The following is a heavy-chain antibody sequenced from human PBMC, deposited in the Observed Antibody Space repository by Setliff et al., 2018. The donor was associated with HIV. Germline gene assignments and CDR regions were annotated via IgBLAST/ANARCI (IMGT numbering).Heavy chain of an antibody. CDR1: GGSMTNFY. CDR2: MYNGGTT. V-gene: IGHV4-59*12. Sequence: PSETLSLTCVVSGGSMTNFYWSWIRQPPGKGLEWIGYMYNGGTTNYNPSLQSRVTMSVDVSKNQFSLRLTSVTAADTAVYFCARDFLRSGYFDIWGRGTLVTVSS. D-gene: IGHD4-17*01. J-gene: IGHJ2*01. CDR3: ARDFLRSGYFDI.